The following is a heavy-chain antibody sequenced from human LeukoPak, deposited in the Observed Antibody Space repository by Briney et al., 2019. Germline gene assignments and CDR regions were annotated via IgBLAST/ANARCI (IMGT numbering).Heavy chain of an antibody. D-gene: IGHD4-23*01. Sequence: QSGGSLRLSCAASGFTFSNYAMTWVRQAPGKGLGWVSVISGSGGKTYYADSVKGRFTISRDNSKNTLYLQMNSLRAEDTAVYYCAKAPVVTREVDYWGQGTLVTVSS. CDR3: AKAPVVTREVDY. CDR1: GFTFSNYA. CDR2: ISGSGGKT. J-gene: IGHJ4*02. V-gene: IGHV3-23*01.